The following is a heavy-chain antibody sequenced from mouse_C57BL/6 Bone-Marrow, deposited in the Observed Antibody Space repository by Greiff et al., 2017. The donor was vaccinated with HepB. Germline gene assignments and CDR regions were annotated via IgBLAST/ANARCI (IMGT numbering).Heavy chain of an antibody. J-gene: IGHJ4*01. Sequence: VKLMQSGPGLVQPSQSLSITCTVSGFSLTSYGVHWVRQSPGKGLEWLGVIWSGGSTDYNAAFISRLSISKDNSKSQVFFKMNSLQADDTAIYYCARKFGYYPYYAMDYWGQGTSVTVSS. CDR2: IWSGGST. D-gene: IGHD2-3*01. V-gene: IGHV2-2*01. CDR3: ARKFGYYPYYAMDY. CDR1: GFSLTSYG.